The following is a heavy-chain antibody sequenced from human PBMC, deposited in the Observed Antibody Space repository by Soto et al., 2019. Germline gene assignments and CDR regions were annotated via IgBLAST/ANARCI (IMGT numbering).Heavy chain of an antibody. J-gene: IGHJ4*02. V-gene: IGHV1-69*10. CDR3: ASEVVMYSSRGGGPTTDQYYFDY. CDR1: GYTFSNYG. Sequence: ASVKVSCKASGYTFSNYGIHWVRQAPGQRLEWMGLIIPILGIANYAQKFQGRVTITADKSTSTAYMELSSLRSEDTAVYYCASEVVMYSSRGGGPTTDQYYFDYWGQGTLVTVSS. CDR2: IIPILGIA. D-gene: IGHD6-13*01.